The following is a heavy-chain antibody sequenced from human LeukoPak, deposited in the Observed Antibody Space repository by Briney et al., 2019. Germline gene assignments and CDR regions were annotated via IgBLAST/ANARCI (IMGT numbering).Heavy chain of an antibody. V-gene: IGHV3-48*01. CDR3: ARGSLFWY. D-gene: IGHD3-10*01. CDR1: GYTFRSYS. J-gene: IGHJ4*02. Sequence: GGSLRLSCAASGYTFRSYSMNWGRQAPGKGREWGSYIISISSTKHYADSVKGRFAISRENAKNTLYLQMKTLIGADRAVYYCARGSLFWYWGQGTLVTVSS. CDR2: IISISSTK.